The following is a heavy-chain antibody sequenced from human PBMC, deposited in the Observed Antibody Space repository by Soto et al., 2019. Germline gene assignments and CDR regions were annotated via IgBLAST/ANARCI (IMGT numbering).Heavy chain of an antibody. J-gene: IGHJ5*02. CDR2: IYYSGST. CDR1: GGSISSSSYY. Sequence: LSLTCTVSGGSISSSSYYWGWIRQPPGKGLEWIGSIYYSGSTYYNPSLKSRVTISVDTSKNQFSLKLSSVTAADTAVYYCVWGYSSGWYGHWFDPWGQGTLVTVSS. V-gene: IGHV4-39*01. D-gene: IGHD6-19*01. CDR3: VWGYSSGWYGHWFDP.